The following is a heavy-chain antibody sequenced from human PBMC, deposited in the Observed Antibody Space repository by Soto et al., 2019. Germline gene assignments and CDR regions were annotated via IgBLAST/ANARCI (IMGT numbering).Heavy chain of an antibody. CDR2: ISAYNGNT. CDR3: ARGAYYDSSGYYYPMTYYYYYGMDV. Sequence: ASVKVSFKASGYTFTSYGISWVRQAPGQGLEWMGWISAYNGNTNYAQKLQGRVTMTTDTSTSTAYMELRSLRSDDTAVYYCARGAYYDSSGYYYPMTYYYYYGMDVWGQGTTVTVSS. D-gene: IGHD3-22*01. J-gene: IGHJ6*02. V-gene: IGHV1-18*04. CDR1: GYTFTSYG.